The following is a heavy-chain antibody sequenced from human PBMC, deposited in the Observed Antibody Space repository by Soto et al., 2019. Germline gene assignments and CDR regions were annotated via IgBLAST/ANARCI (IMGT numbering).Heavy chain of an antibody. D-gene: IGHD5-18*01. J-gene: IGHJ4*02. CDR1: GFTFSDYA. Sequence: QVQLVESGGGVVQPGRSLRLSCAASGFTFSDYAMHWVRQAPGKGLEGVAAISPDGSNTDYVDSGKGRFTISRDNSKHTLDPQMTNPRAEDRAGYYCAKDWIQIWLYVGIFDSWGQGTLVTVSS. V-gene: IGHV3-30*18. CDR2: ISPDGSNT. CDR3: AKDWIQIWLYVGIFDS.